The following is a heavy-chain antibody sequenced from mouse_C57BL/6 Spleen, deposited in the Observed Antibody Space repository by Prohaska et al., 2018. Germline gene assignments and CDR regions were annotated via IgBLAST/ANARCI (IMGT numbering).Heavy chain of an antibody. CDR2: INSDVIAI. J-gene: IGHJ1*03. CDR1: GFTFSGFW. D-gene: IGHD2-1*01. V-gene: IGHV11-2*01. Sequence: QLLETGGGLVQPGWSLGLSCAGSGFTFSGFWMSWVRQTPGKTLEWIGDINSDVIAINDAPSIKDRFTIFRDNDKSTLYLQMSNVRSEGTATYFCRRYGNYWYFDVGSTGATVTVSS. CDR3: RRYGNYWYFDV.